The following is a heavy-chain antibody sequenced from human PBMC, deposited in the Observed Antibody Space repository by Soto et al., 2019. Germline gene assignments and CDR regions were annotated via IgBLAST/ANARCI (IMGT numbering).Heavy chain of an antibody. D-gene: IGHD3-10*01. V-gene: IGHV4-30-2*01. CDR3: ARLWFGEPVDY. J-gene: IGHJ4*02. Sequence: PSETLSLTCAVSGGSISSGGYSWSWIRQPPGKGLEWIGYIYHSGSTYYNPSLKSRVTISVDRSKNQFSLKLSSVTAADTAVYYCARLWFGEPVDYWGQGTLVTVSS. CDR2: IYHSGST. CDR1: GGSISSGGYS.